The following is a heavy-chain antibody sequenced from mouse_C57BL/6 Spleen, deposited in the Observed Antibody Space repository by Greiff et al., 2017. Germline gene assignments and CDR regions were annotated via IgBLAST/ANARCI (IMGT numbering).Heavy chain of an antibody. D-gene: IGHD2-4*01. J-gene: IGHJ2*01. Sequence: VQLQQPGAELVMPGASVKLSCKASGYTFTSYWMHWVKQRPGQGLEWIGEIDPSDSYTNYNQKFKGKSTLTVDKSSSTAYMQLSSLTSEDSAVYYGARAGLRRPPDYWGQGTTLTVSS. CDR3: ARAGLRRPPDY. CDR1: GYTFTSYW. CDR2: IDPSDSYT. V-gene: IGHV1-69*01.